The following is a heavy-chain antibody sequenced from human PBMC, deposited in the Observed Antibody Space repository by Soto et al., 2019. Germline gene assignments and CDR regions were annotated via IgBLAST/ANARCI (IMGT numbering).Heavy chain of an antibody. CDR3: ATSYGSGYRAVDY. D-gene: IGHD3-10*01. J-gene: IGHJ4*02. V-gene: IGHV1-69*02. Sequence: QVQLVQSGAEVKQPGSSVKVSCTASGVTFNFYTINWVRQAPGLGLEWMGRFNPILSMSNSALSVQGRVALTANKSTSTAYTVLISLRSVDTAVYYCATSYGSGYRAVDYWGQGVLVTVSS. CDR2: FNPILSMS. CDR1: GVTFNFYT.